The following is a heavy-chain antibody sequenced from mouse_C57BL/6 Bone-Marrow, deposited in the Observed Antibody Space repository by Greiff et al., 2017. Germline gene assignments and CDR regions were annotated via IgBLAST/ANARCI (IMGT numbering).Heavy chain of an antibody. V-gene: IGHV10-1*01. Sequence: DVHLVESGGGLVQPKGSLKLSCAASGFSFNTYDMNWVRQAPGKGLEWVARISSKSNNYATYYADSVKDSFTISSDDYDSLLYLQLNNLKTEDTAMYYCGREISGYYFDDWGQGTTLTVAS. D-gene: IGHD3-2*02. CDR1: GFSFNTYD. J-gene: IGHJ2*01. CDR3: GREISGYYFDD. CDR2: ISSKSNNYAT.